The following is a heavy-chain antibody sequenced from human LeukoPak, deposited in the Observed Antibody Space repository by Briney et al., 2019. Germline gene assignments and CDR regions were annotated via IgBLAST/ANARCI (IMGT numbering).Heavy chain of an antibody. J-gene: IGHJ4*02. V-gene: IGHV1-69*13. CDR2: ITAIFRTT. CDR1: GGTFNSYA. D-gene: IGHD3-22*01. Sequence: SVKVSCKTSGGTFNSYAISWVRQAPGQGLEWMGGITAIFRTTNYAQKFQGRVTITADESMSTVYMELSSLRSEDTAVYYCARHSGYHSTMYLDYWGQGTLVTVSS. CDR3: ARHSGYHSTMYLDY.